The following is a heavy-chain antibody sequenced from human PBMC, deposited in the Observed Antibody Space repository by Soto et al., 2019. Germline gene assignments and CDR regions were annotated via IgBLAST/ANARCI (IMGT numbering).Heavy chain of an antibody. V-gene: IGHV3-23*01. CDR2: ISGSGGST. D-gene: IGHD2-2*01. Sequence: GGSLRLSCAASGFTFSSYAMSWVRQAPGKGLEWVSAISGSGGSTYYADSVKGRFTNSRGNSKNTLYLQMNSLRAEDTAVYYCAGHCSSTSCYALPDYYYYYMDVWGKGTTVTVSS. J-gene: IGHJ6*03. CDR3: AGHCSSTSCYALPDYYYYYMDV. CDR1: GFTFSSYA.